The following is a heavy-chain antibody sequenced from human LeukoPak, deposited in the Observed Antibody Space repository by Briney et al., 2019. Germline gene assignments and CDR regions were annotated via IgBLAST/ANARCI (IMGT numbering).Heavy chain of an antibody. CDR2: VYHNGAT. CDR1: GYAITSGYY. CDR3: ARVKNAYPRGVIRYNWFDP. D-gene: IGHD3-10*01. J-gene: IGHJ5*02. Sequence: SETLSLTCTVSGYAITSGYYWGWVRQSPGKGLEWIGDVYHNGATFDNPSLKSRLSISVDTSKNQFSLKLSSVTAADTAVYYCARVKNAYPRGVIRYNWFDPWGQGTLVTVSS. V-gene: IGHV4-38-2*02.